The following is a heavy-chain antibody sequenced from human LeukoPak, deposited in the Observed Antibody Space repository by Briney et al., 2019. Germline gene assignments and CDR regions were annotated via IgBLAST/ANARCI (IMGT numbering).Heavy chain of an antibody. J-gene: IGHJ3*02. CDR3: AKGTSQDIVVVVAAPGAFDI. D-gene: IGHD2-15*01. V-gene: IGHV5-51*01. CDR1: GYSFTSYW. CDR2: IYLGDSDT. Sequence: GESLKISCKGSGYSFTSYWIGWVRQMPGKGLEWMGIIYLGDSDTRYSPSFQGQVTISADKSISTAYLQWSSLKASDTAMYYCAKGTSQDIVVVVAAPGAFDIWGQGTMVTVSS.